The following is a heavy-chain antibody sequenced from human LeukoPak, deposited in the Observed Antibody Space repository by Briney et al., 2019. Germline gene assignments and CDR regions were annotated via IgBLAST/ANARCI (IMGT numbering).Heavy chain of an antibody. CDR3: ARDRVHGSSWLPCDY. Sequence: ASVKVSCKASGYTFTGYYMHWVRQAPGQGLEWMGWINPNSGGTNYAQKFQGRVTMTRDTSISTAYMELSRLRSDDTAVYYCARDRVHGSSWLPCDYWGQGTLVTVSS. D-gene: IGHD6-13*01. V-gene: IGHV1-2*02. J-gene: IGHJ4*02. CDR1: GYTFTGYY. CDR2: INPNSGGT.